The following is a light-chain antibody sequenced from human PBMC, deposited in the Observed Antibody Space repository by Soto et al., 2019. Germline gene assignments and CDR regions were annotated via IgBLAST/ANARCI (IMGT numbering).Light chain of an antibody. CDR1: SSNIGEGYD. Sequence: QSVLTQPPSVSGAPGHRVTIACTGGSSNIGEGYDVHWYQQLPGTAPKLLIYVNTDRPSGVPDRFSGSKSGTSASLAITGLQPEDEADYYCQSYDISLRGYVFGDGTKLTVL. V-gene: IGLV1-40*01. J-gene: IGLJ1*01. CDR2: VNT. CDR3: QSYDISLRGYV.